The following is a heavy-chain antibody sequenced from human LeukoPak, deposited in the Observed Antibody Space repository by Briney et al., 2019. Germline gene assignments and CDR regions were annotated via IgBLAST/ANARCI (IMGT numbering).Heavy chain of an antibody. D-gene: IGHD3-10*01. CDR3: ARTRYYYNSRSYGAPYYFDY. J-gene: IGHJ4*02. CDR2: IYYSGST. V-gene: IGHV4-59*05. Sequence: PSETLSLTCTVSGGSISSYYGNWIRQPPGKGLGWIGSIYYSGSTYYNPSLKSRVTISVDTSKNQFSLKLSSVTAADTAVYYCARTRYYYNSRSYGAPYYFDYWGQGTLVTVSS. CDR1: GGSISSYY.